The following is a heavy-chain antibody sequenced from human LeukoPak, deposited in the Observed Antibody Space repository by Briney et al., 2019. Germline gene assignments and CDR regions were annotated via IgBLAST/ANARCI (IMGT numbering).Heavy chain of an antibody. D-gene: IGHD5-24*01. V-gene: IGHV4-59*12. J-gene: IGHJ4*02. CDR1: GGSISRYY. CDR3: SRGIDAYKGGNF. Sequence: SETLSLTCTVSGGSISRYYWSWIRQPPGKGLEWIGYIHYSGSTNYNPSLKSRVTISVDTSKNQFSLILSSVTAADTAVYYCSRGIDAYKGGNFWGQGTLVTVSS. CDR2: IHYSGST.